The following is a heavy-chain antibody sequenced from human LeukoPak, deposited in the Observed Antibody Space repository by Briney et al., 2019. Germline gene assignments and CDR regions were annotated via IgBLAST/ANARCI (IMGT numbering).Heavy chain of an antibody. J-gene: IGHJ4*02. Sequence: GRSLRLSCAASGFTFSSYAMHWVRQAPGRGLEWVAAISYDGSNKYYADSVKGRFTISRDNSKNTLYLQMNSLRAEDTAVYYCARDSGCYFDYWGQGTPVTVSS. CDR1: GFTFSSYA. V-gene: IGHV3-30-3*01. CDR2: ISYDGSNK. D-gene: IGHD6-25*01. CDR3: ARDSGCYFDY.